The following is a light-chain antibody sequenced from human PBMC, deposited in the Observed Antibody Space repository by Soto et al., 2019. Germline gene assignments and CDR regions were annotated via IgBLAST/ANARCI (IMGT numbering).Light chain of an antibody. J-gene: IGLJ1*01. CDR1: SSNIGNNY. V-gene: IGLV1-51*01. CDR2: DNN. Sequence: QSVLTQRPSVSAAPGQKVTISCSGSSSNIGNNYVSWYQQVPGTAPKLLIYDNNKRPSGIPDRFSGSKSGTSATLGITGLQTGDEADYYCGTWDSSLSAYVFGTGTKVTVL. CDR3: GTWDSSLSAYV.